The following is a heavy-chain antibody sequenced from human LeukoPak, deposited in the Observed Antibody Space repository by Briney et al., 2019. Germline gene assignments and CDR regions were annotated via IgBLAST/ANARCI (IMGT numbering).Heavy chain of an antibody. Sequence: KCGESLKISCKGSGYSFTSYWIGWVRQMPGKGLEWMGIIYPGDSDTRYSPSFQGQATISADKSISTAYLQWSSLKASDTAMYYCARLTDMDYGDWGIDYWGQGTLVTVSS. J-gene: IGHJ4*02. CDR3: ARLTDMDYGDWGIDY. D-gene: IGHD4-17*01. V-gene: IGHV5-51*01. CDR1: GYSFTSYW. CDR2: IYPGDSDT.